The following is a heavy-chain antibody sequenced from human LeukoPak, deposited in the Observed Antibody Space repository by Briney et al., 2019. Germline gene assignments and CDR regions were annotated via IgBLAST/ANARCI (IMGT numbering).Heavy chain of an antibody. V-gene: IGHV3-33*01. Sequence: GGSLRLSCAASGFTFSSYGMHWVRQAPGKGLEWVAVIWYDGSNKYYADSVKGRFTISRDNSKNTLYLQMNSLRAEDTAVYYCARDRGSSSWAPLEYWGQGTLVTVSS. J-gene: IGHJ4*02. CDR3: ARDRGSSSWAPLEY. D-gene: IGHD6-6*01. CDR1: GFTFSSYG. CDR2: IWYDGSNK.